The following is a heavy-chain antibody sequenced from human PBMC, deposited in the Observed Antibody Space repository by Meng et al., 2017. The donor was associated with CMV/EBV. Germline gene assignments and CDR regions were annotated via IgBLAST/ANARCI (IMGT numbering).Heavy chain of an antibody. D-gene: IGHD3-3*01. CDR1: GFSLSTSGGG. CDR3: AHSWYGFGANWFDP. Sequence: SGPTLAKPTQTLTLTCTFSGFSLSTSGGGVGWIRQPPGKALEWLALIYWNDGKRYSPSLKSRLTITKDTSKNQVVLTMTNMDPVDTATYYCAHSWYGFGANWFDPWGQGTLVTVSS. J-gene: IGHJ5*02. V-gene: IGHV2-5*01. CDR2: IYWNDGK.